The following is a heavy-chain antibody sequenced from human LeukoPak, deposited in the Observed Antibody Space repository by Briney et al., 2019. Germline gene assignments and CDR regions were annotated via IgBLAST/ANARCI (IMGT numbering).Heavy chain of an antibody. D-gene: IGHD3-10*01. V-gene: IGHV3-7*01. Sequence: PVGSLRLSCAASGFTFSSYWMSWVRQAPGKGLEWVANINQDGGAKYYVDSVKGRFTISRDNAKNSLELQMNSLRAEDTAVYYCGASMDVWGQGTTVTVSS. J-gene: IGHJ6*02. CDR3: GASMDV. CDR1: GFTFSSYW. CDR2: INQDGGAK.